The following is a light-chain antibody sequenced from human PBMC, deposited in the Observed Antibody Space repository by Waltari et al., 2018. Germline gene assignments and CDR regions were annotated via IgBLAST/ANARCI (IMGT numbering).Light chain of an antibody. V-gene: IGLV1-44*01. Sequence: QSVLTQPPSVSGTPGPRVTISCPGSSHNIGSKAVNWYEHLPGTAPKLLIYTNEQRPSGVPDRFSGSKSGTSASLAISWLQSEDEADYYCAAWDDSLNGVVFGGGTKVTVL. J-gene: IGLJ2*01. CDR2: TNE. CDR3: AAWDDSLNGVV. CDR1: SHNIGSKA.